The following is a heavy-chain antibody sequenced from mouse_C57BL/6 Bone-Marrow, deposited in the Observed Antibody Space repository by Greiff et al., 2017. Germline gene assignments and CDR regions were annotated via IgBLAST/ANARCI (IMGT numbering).Heavy chain of an antibody. J-gene: IGHJ1*03. CDR2: ISDGGSYT. CDR1: GFTFSSYA. CDR3: ARDREIYNYGTWYCDF. Sequence: EVKLVESGGGLVKPGGSLKLSCAASGFTFSSYAMSWVRQTPEKRLEWVATISDGGSYTYYPDNVKGRFTISRDNAKNNLYLQMSHLKSEDTAMYYGARDREIYNYGTWYCDFWGTGTTPTGSS. D-gene: IGHD1-1*01. V-gene: IGHV5-4*01.